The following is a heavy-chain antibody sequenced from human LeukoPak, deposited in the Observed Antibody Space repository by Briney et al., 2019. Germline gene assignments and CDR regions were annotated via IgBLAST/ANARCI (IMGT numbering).Heavy chain of an antibody. J-gene: IGHJ4*02. Sequence: GRSLRLSCAASGFTFDDYAIHWVRQAPGKGLEWVSGISWNSGSIGYADSVEGRFTISRDNAKNSLYLQMNSLRAEDTALYYCAKARSYFLDYWGQGTLVTVSS. CDR2: ISWNSGSI. D-gene: IGHD1-26*01. CDR3: AKARSYFLDY. CDR1: GFTFDDYA. V-gene: IGHV3-9*01.